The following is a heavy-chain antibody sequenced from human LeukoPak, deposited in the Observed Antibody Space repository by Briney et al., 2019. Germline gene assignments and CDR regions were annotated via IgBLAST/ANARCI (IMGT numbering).Heavy chain of an antibody. CDR1: GFTFSTFA. J-gene: IGHJ4*02. CDR2: IFPSGGEI. CDR3: ATYRQVLLPFES. V-gene: IGHV3-23*01. D-gene: IGHD2-8*02. Sequence: GGSLRLSCEASGFTFSTFAMIWVRQPPGKGLEWASSIFPSGGEIHYADSVRGRFTISRDNSKSTLSLQMNSLRAEDTAIYYCATYRQVLLPFESWGQGTLVTVSS.